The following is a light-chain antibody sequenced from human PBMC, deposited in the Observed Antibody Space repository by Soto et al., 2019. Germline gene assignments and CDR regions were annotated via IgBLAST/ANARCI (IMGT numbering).Light chain of an antibody. Sequence: QSVLTQPPSASGTPGQRVTISCSGSSSNIGSNTVNWYQQLPGTAPKLLIYSNNQRPSGVPDRFSGSKSGTSASLAISGLQSEDGADYYCAAWDDSLNGRDWVFGGGTKLTVL. CDR1: SSNIGSNT. J-gene: IGLJ3*02. V-gene: IGLV1-44*01. CDR3: AAWDDSLNGRDWV. CDR2: SNN.